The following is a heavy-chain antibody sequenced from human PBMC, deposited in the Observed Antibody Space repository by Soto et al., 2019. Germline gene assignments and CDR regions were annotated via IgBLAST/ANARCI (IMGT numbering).Heavy chain of an antibody. Sequence: SETLSLTCAVSGYSISSSNWWGWIRQPPGKGLEWIGYIYYSGTTYYNPSLKSRVTMSVDTSKNQFYLKLTSVTAADTSVYYCATQRLCTGGHCWNWFDPWGQGTLVTVSS. CDR2: IYYSGTT. CDR1: GYSISSSNW. J-gene: IGHJ5*02. CDR3: ATQRLCTGGHCWNWFDP. V-gene: IGHV4-28*01. D-gene: IGHD2-8*02.